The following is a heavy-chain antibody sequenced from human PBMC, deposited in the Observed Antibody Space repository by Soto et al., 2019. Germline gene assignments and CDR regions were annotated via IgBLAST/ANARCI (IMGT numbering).Heavy chain of an antibody. CDR2: INGNNGDT. V-gene: IGHV1-3*01. D-gene: IGHD2-21*02. Sequence: ASVKVSCKASGYTFTSYSMHWVRQAPGQRLEWMGWINGNNGDTTYSQNFQGRVTITRDTSASTAYMELSSLRSEDTAVYYCARSIVVVTALDYWGQGTLVTVSS. CDR3: ARSIVVVTALDY. J-gene: IGHJ4*02. CDR1: GYTFTSYS.